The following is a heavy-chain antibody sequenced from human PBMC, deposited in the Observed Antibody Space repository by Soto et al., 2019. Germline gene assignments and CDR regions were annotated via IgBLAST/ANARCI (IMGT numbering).Heavy chain of an antibody. Sequence: QVQLVESGGGVVQPGRSLRLSCAASGFTFSSYGMHWVRQAPGKGLEWVAVISYDGSNKYYADSVKGRFTISRDNSKNTLYLQMNSLRDEDTAVYYCAKDDNADLYGLLDYWGQGTLVAVSS. J-gene: IGHJ4*02. CDR1: GFTFSSYG. D-gene: IGHD4-17*01. V-gene: IGHV3-30*18. CDR2: ISYDGSNK. CDR3: AKDDNADLYGLLDY.